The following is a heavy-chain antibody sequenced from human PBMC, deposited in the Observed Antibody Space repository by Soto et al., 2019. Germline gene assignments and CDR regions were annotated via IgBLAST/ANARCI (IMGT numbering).Heavy chain of an antibody. CDR3: ARDLAVAGSTFDY. V-gene: IGHV3-21*01. J-gene: IGHJ4*02. Sequence: GGSLRLSCAASGFTFSSYSMNWVRQAPGKGLEWVSSISSSSSYMYYADSVKGRFTISRDNAKNSLYLQMNSLRAEDTAVYYCARDLAVAGSTFDYWGQGTLVTVSS. CDR1: GFTFSSYS. D-gene: IGHD6-19*01. CDR2: ISSSSSYM.